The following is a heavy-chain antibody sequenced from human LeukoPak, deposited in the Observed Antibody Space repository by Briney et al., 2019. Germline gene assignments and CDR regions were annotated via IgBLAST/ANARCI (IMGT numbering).Heavy chain of an antibody. CDR3: VREESGGYFDF. CDR1: GYTFTTYY. J-gene: IGHJ4*02. V-gene: IGHV1-46*01. D-gene: IGHD3-10*01. CDR2: INPGSAT. Sequence: GASVKVSCKASGYTFTTYYLHWVRQAPGQGLEWMGLINPGSATNYAQKFQGRVTMTRDTSTSTVYMELSTLTSEDTAVYYCVREESGGYFDFWGQGALVTVSS.